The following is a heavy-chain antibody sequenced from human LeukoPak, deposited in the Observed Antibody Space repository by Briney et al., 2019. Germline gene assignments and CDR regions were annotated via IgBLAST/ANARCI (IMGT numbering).Heavy chain of an antibody. D-gene: IGHD2-2*01. Sequence: SETLSLTCTISGGSISNYYWNWIRQPPGKGLEWIGYIYYSGSTNYNPSLKSRATISVDTSKNQFSLKLSSVTAADTAVYYCARGSCSTTSCRPFDYWGQGTLVTVSS. CDR1: GGSISNYY. CDR2: IYYSGST. CDR3: ARGSCSTTSCRPFDY. V-gene: IGHV4-59*01. J-gene: IGHJ4*02.